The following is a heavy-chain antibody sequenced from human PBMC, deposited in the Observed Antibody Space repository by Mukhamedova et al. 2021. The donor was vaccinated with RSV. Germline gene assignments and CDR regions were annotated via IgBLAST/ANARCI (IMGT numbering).Heavy chain of an antibody. CDR3: ARILGYDILTGYFENCFDP. CDR2: IFSNDEK. J-gene: IGHJ5*02. V-gene: IGHV2-26*01. Sequence: GKALEWLAHIFSNDEKSYSTSLKSRLTISKDTSKSQVVLTMTNMDPVDTATYYCARILGYDILTGYFENCFDPWGQGTLVTVSS. D-gene: IGHD3-9*01.